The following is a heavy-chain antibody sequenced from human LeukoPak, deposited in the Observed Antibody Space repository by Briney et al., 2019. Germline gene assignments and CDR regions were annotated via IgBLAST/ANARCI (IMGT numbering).Heavy chain of an antibody. J-gene: IGHJ3*02. CDR1: GGTFSSYA. Sequence: SVKVSCKASGGTFSSYAISWVRQAPGQGLEWMGGIIPIFGTANYAQKFQGRVTITTDESTSTAYMELSSLRSEDTAVYYWARDGVGAIPGAFDIWGQGTMVTVSS. V-gene: IGHV1-69*05. CDR3: ARDGVGAIPGAFDI. D-gene: IGHD1-26*01. CDR2: IIPIFGTA.